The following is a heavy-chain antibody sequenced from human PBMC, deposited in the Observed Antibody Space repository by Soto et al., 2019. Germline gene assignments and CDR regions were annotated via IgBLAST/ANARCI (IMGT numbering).Heavy chain of an antibody. CDR3: ARGVAVAEDGAFDL. CDR1: GFTFSSYW. D-gene: IGHD6-19*01. Sequence: EVQLVESGGGLVQPGGSLRLSCAASGFTFSSYWMHWVRQAPGKGLVWVSRINSDGSSTSYADSVKGRFTISRDNAKNPMYLQMNSLRAEEKAVYYCARGVAVAEDGAFDLWGQGTMVTVSS. J-gene: IGHJ3*01. CDR2: INSDGSST. V-gene: IGHV3-74*01.